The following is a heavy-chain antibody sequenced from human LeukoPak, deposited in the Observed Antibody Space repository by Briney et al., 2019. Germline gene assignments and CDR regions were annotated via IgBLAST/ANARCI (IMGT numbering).Heavy chain of an antibody. V-gene: IGHV3-66*02. CDR1: GCTVSSNY. D-gene: IGHD3-10*01. J-gene: IGHJ5*02. Sequence: GGSLRLSCAASGCTVSSNYMSWVRQAPGKGLEWVSVIYSGGSTYYADSVKGRFTISGDNSKNTLYLQMNSLRAEDTAVYYCARDTGFYYGSGGPTWGQGTLVTVSS. CDR3: ARDTGFYYGSGGPT. CDR2: IYSGGST.